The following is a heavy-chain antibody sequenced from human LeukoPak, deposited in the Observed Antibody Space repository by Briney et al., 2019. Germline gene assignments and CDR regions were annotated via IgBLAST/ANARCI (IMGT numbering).Heavy chain of an antibody. CDR2: VKEDGSET. D-gene: IGHD4-11*01. J-gene: IGHJ5*02. V-gene: IGHV3-7*01. CDR1: GFTFSKYW. CDR3: VSTTVTNA. Sequence: GGSLRLSCAASGFTFSKYWMTWVRQAPEKGLEWVANVKEDGSETYYVDSLKGRFIISRDNAKNSLYLQMNSLRPEDTAVYFCVSTTVTNAWGQGTLVTVSS.